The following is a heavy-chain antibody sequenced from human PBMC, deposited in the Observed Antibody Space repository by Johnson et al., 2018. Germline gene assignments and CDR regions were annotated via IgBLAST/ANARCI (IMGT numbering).Heavy chain of an antibody. CDR3: TRHRSGTGDAFDI. D-gene: IGHD1-26*01. CDR2: LRSKANSYAT. J-gene: IGHJ3*02. Sequence: EVQLVESGGGLVQPGGSXKLSCAASGLIFSGSTMHWVRQASGKGLEWVGRLRSKANSYATAYAASVKGRFTISRDDSKNTAYLQMNSLKTEDTAVYYCTRHRSGTGDAFDIWGQGTTVTVSS. CDR1: GLIFSGST. V-gene: IGHV3-73*01.